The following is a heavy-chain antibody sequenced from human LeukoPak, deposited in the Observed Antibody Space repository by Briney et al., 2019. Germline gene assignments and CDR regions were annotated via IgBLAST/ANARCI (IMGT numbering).Heavy chain of an antibody. CDR2: VSGTGDFI. CDR3: ARAVEAESPFDY. D-gene: IGHD2/OR15-2a*01. V-gene: IGHV3-23*01. Sequence: PGGSLRLSCAASGFTFTNPAMGWVRQAPGKGLEWVSVVSGTGDFIYYGDSVKGRFTISRDNSKNTLYLQMNSLRAEDTAVYYCARAVEAESPFDYWGQGTLVTVSS. J-gene: IGHJ4*02. CDR1: GFTFTNPA.